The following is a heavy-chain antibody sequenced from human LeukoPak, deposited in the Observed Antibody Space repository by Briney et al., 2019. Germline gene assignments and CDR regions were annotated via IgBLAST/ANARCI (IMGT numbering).Heavy chain of an antibody. J-gene: IGHJ4*02. CDR2: LNPNNGVT. Sequence: ASVKVSCKASGYNLIAYYIHWVRQAPGQGLEWMGWLNPNNGVTNYAQKSQGRVTMTRDTSISTAYMELSSLRSDDTAVYYCARGNAMATIRVTDYWGQGTLVTVSS. CDR3: ARGNAMATIRVTDY. D-gene: IGHD5-24*01. V-gene: IGHV1-2*02. CDR1: GYNLIAYY.